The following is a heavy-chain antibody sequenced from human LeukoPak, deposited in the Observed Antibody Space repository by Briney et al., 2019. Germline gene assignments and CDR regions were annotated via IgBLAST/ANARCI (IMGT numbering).Heavy chain of an antibody. CDR2: IIPIFGTA. Sequence: GSSVKVSCKASGGTFSSYAISWVRQAPGQGLEWMGGIIPIFGTANYAQKFQGRVTITADKSTSTVYMELSSLRSEDTAVYYCARQYSSRLWYFDYWGQGTLVTVSS. V-gene: IGHV1-69*06. D-gene: IGHD6-13*01. CDR1: GGTFSSYA. J-gene: IGHJ4*02. CDR3: ARQYSSRLWYFDY.